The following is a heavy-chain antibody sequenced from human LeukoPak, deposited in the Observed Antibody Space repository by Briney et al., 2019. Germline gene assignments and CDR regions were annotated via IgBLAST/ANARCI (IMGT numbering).Heavy chain of an antibody. V-gene: IGHV4-61*02. CDR1: GGSIRSGSYY. D-gene: IGHD6-19*01. J-gene: IGHJ4*02. CDR2: IYTSGTT. Sequence: SQTLSLTCSVSGGSIRSGSYYWSWIRQPAGKGLELIGRIYTSGTTHNNPSLKSRVTITVDTSKNQFSVKLTSVTAADTAVYYCARWYSSSTGDRFDSWGQGTQVTVSS. CDR3: ARWYSSSTGDRFDS.